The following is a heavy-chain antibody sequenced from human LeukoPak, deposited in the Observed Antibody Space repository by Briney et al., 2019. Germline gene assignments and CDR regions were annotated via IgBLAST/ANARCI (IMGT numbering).Heavy chain of an antibody. V-gene: IGHV4-38-2*02. CDR3: ARVIMITFGGVSLGAFDI. CDR1: GYSISSGYY. J-gene: IGHJ3*02. Sequence: SETLSLTCTVSGYSISSGYYWGWIRQPPGKGLEWIGSTYHSGSTYYNPSLKSRVTISVDTSKNQFSLKLSSVTAADTAVYYCARVIMITFGGVSLGAFDIWGQGTMVTVSS. D-gene: IGHD3-16*01. CDR2: TYHSGST.